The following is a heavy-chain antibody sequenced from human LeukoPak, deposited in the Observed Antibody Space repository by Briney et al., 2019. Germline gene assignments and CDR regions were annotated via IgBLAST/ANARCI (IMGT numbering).Heavy chain of an antibody. CDR1: GFTFSSYE. D-gene: IGHD2-2*01. J-gene: IGHJ4*02. V-gene: IGHV3-48*03. CDR3: ARSQGGVPAALNFDY. CDR2: ISSSGSTI. Sequence: GGSLRLPCAASGFTFSSYEMNWVRQAPGKGLEWVSYISSSGSTIYYADSVKGRFTISRDNAKNSLYLQMNSLRAEDTAVYYCARSQGGVPAALNFDYWGQGTLVTVSS.